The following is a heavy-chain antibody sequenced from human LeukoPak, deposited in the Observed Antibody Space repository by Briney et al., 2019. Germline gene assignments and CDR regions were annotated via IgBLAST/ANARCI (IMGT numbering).Heavy chain of an antibody. CDR1: DGSISTSIYH. Sequence: SETLSLTCTVSDGSISTSIYHWAWIRQPPGKGLECIGSIYYSGSPYYNPSLKSRVAISVDTSKNQFSLKLSSVTAADTAVYYCARVSYYDFWSGYSRYYFDYWGQGTLVTVSS. D-gene: IGHD3-3*01. CDR3: ARVSYYDFWSGYSRYYFDY. J-gene: IGHJ4*02. CDR2: IYYSGSP. V-gene: IGHV4-39*01.